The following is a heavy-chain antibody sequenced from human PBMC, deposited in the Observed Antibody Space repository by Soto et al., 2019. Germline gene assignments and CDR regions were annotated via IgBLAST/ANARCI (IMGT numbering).Heavy chain of an antibody. CDR2: IYCSGST. CDR3: ARGTYPGSVDY. CDR1: GGSISSYY. Sequence: SETLSLTCPVSGGSISSYYLSWIRQPPGKGLEWIGYIYCSGSTNYNPSLKSRVTISVDTSKNQFSLKLSSVTAADTAVYYCARGTYPGSVDYWGQGTLVTVSS. J-gene: IGHJ4*02. D-gene: IGHD3-16*02. V-gene: IGHV4-59*01.